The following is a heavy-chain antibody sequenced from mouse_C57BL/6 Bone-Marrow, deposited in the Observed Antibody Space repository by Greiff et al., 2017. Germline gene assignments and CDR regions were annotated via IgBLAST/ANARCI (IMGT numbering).Heavy chain of an antibody. CDR3: TRGSSYLDY. Sequence: EVKVVESGEGLVKPGGSLKLSCAASGFTFSSYAMSWVRQTPEKRLEWVAYISSGGDYIYYADTVKGRFTISRDNARNTLYLQMSSLKSEDTAMYYCTRGSSYLDYWGQGTTLTVSS. CDR1: GFTFSSYA. D-gene: IGHD1-1*01. J-gene: IGHJ2*01. V-gene: IGHV5-9-1*02. CDR2: ISSGGDYI.